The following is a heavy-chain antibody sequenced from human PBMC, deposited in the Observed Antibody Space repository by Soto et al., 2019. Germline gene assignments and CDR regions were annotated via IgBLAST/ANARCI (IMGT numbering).Heavy chain of an antibody. CDR3: ARGANIVVVTGTSDYYYYGMNG. CDR1: GYTFTGYY. Sequence: ASVKVSCKASGYTFTGYYMHWVRQAPGQGLEWMGWINPNSGGTSYAQKFQGWVTMTRDTSISTAYMELGRLRSDDTAVYYCARGANIVVVTGTSDYYYYGMNGWGQGTTVIFSS. V-gene: IGHV1-2*04. CDR2: INPNSGGT. D-gene: IGHD2-21*02. J-gene: IGHJ6*02.